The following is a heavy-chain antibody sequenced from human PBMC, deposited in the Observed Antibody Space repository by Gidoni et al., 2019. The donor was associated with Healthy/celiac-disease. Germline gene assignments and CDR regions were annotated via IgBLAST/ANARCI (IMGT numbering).Heavy chain of an antibody. Sequence: EVQLVESGGGLVQPGRSLRLSCAASGFTFDDYAMHWVRQAPGKGLEWVSGISWNSGSIGYADSVKGRFTISRDNAKNSLYLQMNSLRAEDTALYYCAKDETAYAFDIWGQGTMVTVSS. CDR3: AKDETAYAFDI. D-gene: IGHD1-1*01. CDR2: ISWNSGSI. V-gene: IGHV3-9*01. J-gene: IGHJ3*02. CDR1: GFTFDDYA.